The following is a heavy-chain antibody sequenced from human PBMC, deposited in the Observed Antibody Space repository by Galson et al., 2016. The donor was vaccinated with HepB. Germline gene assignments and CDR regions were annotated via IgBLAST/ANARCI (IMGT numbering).Heavy chain of an antibody. V-gene: IGHV3-21*01. CDR3: ARGYDYGAPKGDY. D-gene: IGHD4-17*01. CDR1: GFTFSSYS. CDR2: ISSSSYYI. J-gene: IGHJ4*02. Sequence: SLRLSCAASGFTFSSYSMNWVRQAPGKGLEWVSSISSSSYYIYYADSVKGRFTISRDNAKNSLYLKMNSLRAQDTAVYYCARGYDYGAPKGDYWGQGTLVTVSS.